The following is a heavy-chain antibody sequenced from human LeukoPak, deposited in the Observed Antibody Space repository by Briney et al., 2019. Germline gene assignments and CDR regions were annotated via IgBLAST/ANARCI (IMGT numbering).Heavy chain of an antibody. CDR2: IYSSGST. CDR3: ARGYYGSGSYYTAVDY. Sequence: SETLSLTCTVSGGSISSYFWNWLRQPAGKGLEWIGRIYSSGSTNYNPSLKSRVTMSVDTSKNQFSLNLSSVTAADTAVYYCARGYYGSGSYYTAVDYWGQGTLVTVSS. D-gene: IGHD3-10*01. CDR1: GGSISSYF. J-gene: IGHJ4*02. V-gene: IGHV4-4*07.